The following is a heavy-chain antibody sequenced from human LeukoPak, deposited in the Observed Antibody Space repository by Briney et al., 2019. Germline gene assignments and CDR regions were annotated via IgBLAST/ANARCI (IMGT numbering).Heavy chain of an antibody. D-gene: IGHD3-3*01. V-gene: IGHV3-66*04. CDR1: GFTVSSNY. CDR2: IYSGGST. J-gene: IGHJ4*02. Sequence: PGGSLRLSCAASGFTVSSNYMSWVRQAPGKRLEWVSLIYSGGSTYYADSVKGRFTISRDNSKNTLYLQMNSLRAEDAAVYYCARQPVLRFLDYWGQGTLVTVSS. CDR3: ARQPVLRFLDY.